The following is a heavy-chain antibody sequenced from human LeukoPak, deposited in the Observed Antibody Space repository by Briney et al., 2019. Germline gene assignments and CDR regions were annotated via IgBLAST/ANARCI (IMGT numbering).Heavy chain of an antibody. J-gene: IGHJ4*02. D-gene: IGHD3-22*01. Sequence: GGSLRLSCAASGFTFSSYAMSWVRQAPGKGLEWVSAISGSGGSTYYADSVKGRFTISRDNSKNTLYLQMNSLRAEDTAVYYCAKGKRDSSGFMYYFDYWGQGTLVTVSS. V-gene: IGHV3-23*01. CDR3: AKGKRDSSGFMYYFDY. CDR2: ISGSGGST. CDR1: GFTFSSYA.